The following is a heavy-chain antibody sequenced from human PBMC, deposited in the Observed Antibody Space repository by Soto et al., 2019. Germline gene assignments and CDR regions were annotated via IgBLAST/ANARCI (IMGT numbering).Heavy chain of an antibody. CDR2: IIPIFGTA. J-gene: IGHJ4*02. D-gene: IGHD3-3*01. Sequence: SVKVSCKASGGTFSSYAISWVRQAPGQGLEWMGGIIPIFGTANYAQKFQGRVTITADESTSTAYMELSSLRSEDTAVYYCARYPATFGVSMYFDYWGQGTLVTVSS. CDR1: GGTFSSYA. CDR3: ARYPATFGVSMYFDY. V-gene: IGHV1-69*13.